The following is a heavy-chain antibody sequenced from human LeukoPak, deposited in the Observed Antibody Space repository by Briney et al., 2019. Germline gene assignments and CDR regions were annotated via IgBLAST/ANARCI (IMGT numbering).Heavy chain of an antibody. CDR3: AANYYDSSGLAY. D-gene: IGHD3-22*01. CDR2: IVVGSGNT. J-gene: IGHJ4*02. CDR1: GFTFTSSA. Sequence: ASVKVSCKASGFTFTSSAMQWVRQARGQRLEWIGWIVVGSGNTNYAQKFQERVTITRDMSTSTAYMELSSLRSEDTAVYYCAANYYDSSGLAYWGQGTLVTVSS. V-gene: IGHV1-58*02.